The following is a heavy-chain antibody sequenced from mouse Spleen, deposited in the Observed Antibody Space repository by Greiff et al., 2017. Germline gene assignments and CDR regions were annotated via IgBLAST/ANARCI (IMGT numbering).Heavy chain of an antibody. D-gene: IGHD3-3*01. V-gene: IGHV5-9-3*01. J-gene: IGHJ3*01. CDR1: GFTFSSYA. CDR2: ISSGGSYT. Sequence: DVKLVESGGGLVKPGGSLKLSCAASGFTFSSYAMSWVRQTPEKRLEWVATISSGGSYTYYPDSVKGRFTISRDNAKNTLYLQMSSLRSEDTAMYYCARHVAGQTWFAYWGQGTLVTVSA. CDR3: ARHVAGQTWFAY.